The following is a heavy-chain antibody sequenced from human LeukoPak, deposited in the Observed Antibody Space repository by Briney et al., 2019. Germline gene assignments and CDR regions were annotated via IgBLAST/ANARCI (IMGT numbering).Heavy chain of an antibody. CDR3: ARSGSGYLRYYFDY. J-gene: IGHJ4*02. CDR1: GGSISSYY. Sequence: SETLSLTCAVSGGSISSYYWSWIRQPPGKGLEWIGYIYYSGSTNYNPSLKSRVTISVDTSKNQFSLKLSSVTAADTAVYYCARSGSGYLRYYFDYWGQGTLVTVSS. CDR2: IYYSGST. V-gene: IGHV4-59*01. D-gene: IGHD5-12*01.